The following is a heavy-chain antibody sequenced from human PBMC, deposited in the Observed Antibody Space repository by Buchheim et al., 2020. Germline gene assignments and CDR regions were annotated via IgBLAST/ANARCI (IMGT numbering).Heavy chain of an antibody. J-gene: IGHJ5*02. Sequence: EVQLVESGGDLVQPGGSLRLSCAASGFTFSTFWMHWVRQVPGKGLVWVSRINPDGANTAYADSVKGRFTVSRDNAKNTLYLEMHSLRVEDTAVYYCASVWWWFDPWGQGTL. V-gene: IGHV3-74*01. D-gene: IGHD3-16*01. CDR3: ASVWWWFDP. CDR2: INPDGANT. CDR1: GFTFSTFW.